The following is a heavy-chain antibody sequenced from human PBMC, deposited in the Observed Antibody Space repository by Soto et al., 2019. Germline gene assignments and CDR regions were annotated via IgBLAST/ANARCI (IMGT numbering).Heavy chain of an antibody. D-gene: IGHD6-19*01. CDR1: GFTVRTSY. CDR2: IYAGGTS. J-gene: IGHJ4*02. CDR3: AREITSGWNAFDC. Sequence: EVQLVESGGGLVQPGGSLSLSGEAPGFTVRTSYMTWVRQSPGRGLEWLSVIYAGGTSYHADSVKGRFTISRDESRNTVYLQMNSLRAEDTAVYYCAREITSGWNAFDCWGQGTLVTVSS. V-gene: IGHV3-66*01.